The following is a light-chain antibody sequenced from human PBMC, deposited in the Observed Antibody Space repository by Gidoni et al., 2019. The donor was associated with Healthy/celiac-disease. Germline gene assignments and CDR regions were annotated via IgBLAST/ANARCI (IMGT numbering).Light chain of an antibody. Sequence: QSVLTQPPSVSAAPGQKVTISCSGSSSNIGNNYVSWYQQLPGTTPKLLIYDNNKRPPGIPDRLSGSKSGTSATLGITGLQTGDEADYYCGTWDSSLSAVVFGGGTKLTVL. CDR3: GTWDSSLSAVV. V-gene: IGLV1-51*01. CDR2: DNN. J-gene: IGLJ2*01. CDR1: SSNIGNNY.